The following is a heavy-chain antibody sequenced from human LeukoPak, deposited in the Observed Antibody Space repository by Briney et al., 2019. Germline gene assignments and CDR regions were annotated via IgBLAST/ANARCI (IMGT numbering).Heavy chain of an antibody. D-gene: IGHD1-26*01. J-gene: IGHJ4*02. Sequence: SETLSLTCTVSGGSIISSSDYWGWIRQPPGKGLEWIASIYCTGSTYYNPSLKSRVTISVETPKNDFSLRLSSVTAADTAVYYCARHSIRDNSHYAYWGQGILVTVSS. CDR2: IYCTGST. CDR3: ARHSIRDNSHYAY. CDR1: GGSIISSSDY. V-gene: IGHV4-39*01.